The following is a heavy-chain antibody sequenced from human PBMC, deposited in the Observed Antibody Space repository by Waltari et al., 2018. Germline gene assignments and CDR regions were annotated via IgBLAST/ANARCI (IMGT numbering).Heavy chain of an antibody. Sequence: QLLESGGALVQPGGSLRLSCAASGFTFSTYAMNWVRQAPGKGLECVSRINAGGGVTYYADSVKGRFTISRDNSKNTLYLQMNSLRAEDTAVYYCAKVKWGGDASDMWGQGTMVTVSS. D-gene: IGHD1-26*01. V-gene: IGHV3-23*01. CDR2: INAGGGVT. J-gene: IGHJ3*02. CDR1: GFTFSTYA. CDR3: AKVKWGGDASDM.